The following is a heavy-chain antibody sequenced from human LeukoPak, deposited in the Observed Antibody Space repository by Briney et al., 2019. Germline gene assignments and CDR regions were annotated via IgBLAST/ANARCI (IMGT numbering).Heavy chain of an antibody. J-gene: IGHJ5*02. CDR3: ARRPIPADDWFDP. CDR1: GYSISSGYY. D-gene: IGHD2-2*01. CDR2: IYHSGST. V-gene: IGHV4-38-2*01. Sequence: SETLSLTCAVSGYSISSGYYWGWIQQPPGKGLEWVGSIYHSGSTYYNPSLKSRVTISVDTSKNQFSLKLSSVTAADTAVYYCARRPIPADDWFDPWGQGTLVTVSS.